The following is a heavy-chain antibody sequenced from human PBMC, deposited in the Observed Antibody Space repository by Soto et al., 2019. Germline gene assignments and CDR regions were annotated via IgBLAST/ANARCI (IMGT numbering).Heavy chain of an antibody. CDR2: IIPILGIA. D-gene: IGHD3-10*01. CDR1: GGTFSSYT. Sequence: SVKVSCKASGGTFSSYTISWVRQAPGQGLEWMGRIIPILGIANYAQKFQGRVTITADKSKSTAYMELSSLRSEDTAVYYCAKDVFEEMSLNWFDPWGQGTLVTVSS. CDR3: AKDVFEEMSLNWFDP. V-gene: IGHV1-69*04. J-gene: IGHJ5*02.